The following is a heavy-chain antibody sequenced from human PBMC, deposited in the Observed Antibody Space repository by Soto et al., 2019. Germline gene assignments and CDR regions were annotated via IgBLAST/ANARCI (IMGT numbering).Heavy chain of an antibody. CDR1: GGSISSYY. D-gene: IGHD3-9*01. Sequence: SETLSLTCTVSGGSISSYYWSWIRQPPGKGLEWIGYIYYSGSTNYNPSLKSRVTISVDTSKNQFSLKLSSVTAADTAAYYCARQYYDILTGYADWFDPWGQGTLVTVSS. V-gene: IGHV4-59*08. CDR2: IYYSGST. J-gene: IGHJ5*02. CDR3: ARQYYDILTGYADWFDP.